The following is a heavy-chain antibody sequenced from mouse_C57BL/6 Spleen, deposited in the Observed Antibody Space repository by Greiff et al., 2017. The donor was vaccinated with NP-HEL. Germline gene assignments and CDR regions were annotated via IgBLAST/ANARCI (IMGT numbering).Heavy chain of an antibody. Sequence: QVQLKQSGAELVKPGASVKLSCKASGYTFTSYWMHWVKQRPGQGLEWIGMIHPNSGSTNYNEKFKSKATLTVDKSSSTAYMQLSSLTSEDSAVYYCARERVITTVVEGAYWGQGTTLTVSS. D-gene: IGHD1-1*01. CDR1: GYTFTSYW. V-gene: IGHV1-64*01. CDR2: IHPNSGST. J-gene: IGHJ2*01. CDR3: ARERVITTVVEGAY.